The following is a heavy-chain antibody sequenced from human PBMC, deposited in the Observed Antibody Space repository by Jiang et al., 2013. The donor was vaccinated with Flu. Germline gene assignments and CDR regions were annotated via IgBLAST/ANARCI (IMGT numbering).Heavy chain of an antibody. V-gene: IGHV3-15*01. Sequence: QLVKSGGGLVQPGGSLRLSCAASGFTFSNAWMSWVRQAPGKGLEWVGRIKSKTDGGTTDYAAPVKGRFTISRDDSKNTLYLQMNSLKTEDTAVYYCTTGAVRGVMVGQNWFDPWGQGTLVTVSS. J-gene: IGHJ5*02. CDR2: IKSKTDGGTT. CDR3: TTGAVRGVMVGQNWFDP. D-gene: IGHD3-10*01. CDR1: GFTFSNAW.